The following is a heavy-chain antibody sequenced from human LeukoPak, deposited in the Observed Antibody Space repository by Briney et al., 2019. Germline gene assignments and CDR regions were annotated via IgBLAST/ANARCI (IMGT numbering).Heavy chain of an antibody. V-gene: IGHV3-30-3*01. J-gene: IGHJ4*02. CDR1: GFTFNNVA. Sequence: PGGSLRLSCAASGFTFNNVAMRWVRLAPGRGLEWVALISYDGTNEYYTDSVKGRFTISRDNPTNTLHLQMDSLRAEDTAVYYCARETYYYDSSGYYPYYFDYWGQGTLVTVSS. CDR2: ISYDGTNE. D-gene: IGHD3-22*01. CDR3: ARETYYYDSSGYYPYYFDY.